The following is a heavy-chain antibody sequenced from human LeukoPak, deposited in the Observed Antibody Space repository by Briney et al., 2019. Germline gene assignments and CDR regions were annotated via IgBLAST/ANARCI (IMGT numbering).Heavy chain of an antibody. J-gene: IGHJ6*03. CDR2: ISYDGSNK. V-gene: IGHV3-30*03. Sequence: GRSLRLSCAASGFTFSSYGMHWVRQAPGKGLEWVAVISYDGSNKYYADSVKGRFTISRDNSKNTLYLQMNSLRAEDTAVYYCARGVYYYYYMDVWGKGTTVTVSS. CDR3: ARGVYYYYYMDV. CDR1: GFTFSSYG.